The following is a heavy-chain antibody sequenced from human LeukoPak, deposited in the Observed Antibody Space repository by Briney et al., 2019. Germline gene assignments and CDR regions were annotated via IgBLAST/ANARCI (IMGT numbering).Heavy chain of an antibody. CDR2: IRSKANSYAT. CDR1: GFTFSGPA. D-gene: IGHD4-17*01. CDR3: TRDYGVLFDY. V-gene: IGHV3-73*01. Sequence: PGGSLRLSCAASGFTFSGPAIHWVRQASGKGLEWVGRIRSKANSYATSSAASVKGRFTISRDDSKNTAYLQMNSLKTEDTAVYYCTRDYGVLFDYWGQGTLVTVSS. J-gene: IGHJ4*02.